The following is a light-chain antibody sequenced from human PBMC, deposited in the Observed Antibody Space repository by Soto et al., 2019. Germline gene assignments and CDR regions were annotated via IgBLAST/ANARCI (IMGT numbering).Light chain of an antibody. CDR2: GAS. J-gene: IGKJ1*01. CDR3: QQYGSSGT. CDR1: QSVSNNY. V-gene: IGKV3-20*01. Sequence: EIVLTHSTGTLSLSPCERAPLFFRASQSVSNNYLAWYQQKPGQAPRLLIYGASNRATGIPDRFSGSGSGTDFTLTISRLEPEDFAVYYCQQYGSSGTFGQGTKVDIK.